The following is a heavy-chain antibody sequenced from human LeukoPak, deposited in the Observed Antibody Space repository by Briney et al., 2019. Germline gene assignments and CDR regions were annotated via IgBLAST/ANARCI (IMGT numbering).Heavy chain of an antibody. D-gene: IGHD6-13*01. Sequence: ASVKVSCKASGYTFTSYGISWVRQAPGQGLEWMGWVSAYNGNTNYAQKLQGRVTMTTDTSTSTAYMELRSLRSDDTAVYYCAREYSSSGGDWFDPWGQGTLVTVSS. CDR3: AREYSSSGGDWFDP. J-gene: IGHJ5*02. CDR1: GYTFTSYG. V-gene: IGHV1-18*01. CDR2: VSAYNGNT.